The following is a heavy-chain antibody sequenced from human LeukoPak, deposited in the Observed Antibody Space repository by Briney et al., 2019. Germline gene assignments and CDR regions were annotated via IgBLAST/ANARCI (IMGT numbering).Heavy chain of an antibody. D-gene: IGHD4-17*01. J-gene: IGHJ4*02. CDR3: ARESFGYGVRYYFDY. V-gene: IGHV1-69*05. Sequence: SVKVSCKASGGTFSSYAISWVRQAPGQGLEWMGGIIPIFGTANYAQKFQGRVTITTDESTSTAFMELSSLRSEDTAVYYCARESFGYGVRYYFDYWGQGTLVTVSS. CDR2: IIPIFGTA. CDR1: GGTFSSYA.